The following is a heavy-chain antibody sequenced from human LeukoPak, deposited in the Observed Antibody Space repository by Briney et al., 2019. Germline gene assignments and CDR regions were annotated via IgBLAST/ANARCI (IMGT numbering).Heavy chain of an antibody. CDR2: IYSGGST. CDR3: ARDPSSGYSQGAFDI. J-gene: IGHJ3*02. CDR1: GFTVSGNY. D-gene: IGHD3-22*01. V-gene: IGHV3-66*01. Sequence: GGSLRLSCAASGFTVSGNYMSWVRQAPGKGLEWVSVIYSGGSTYYADSVKGRFTISRDNSKNTLYLQMNSLRAEDTAVYYCARDPSSGYSQGAFDIWGQGTMVTVSS.